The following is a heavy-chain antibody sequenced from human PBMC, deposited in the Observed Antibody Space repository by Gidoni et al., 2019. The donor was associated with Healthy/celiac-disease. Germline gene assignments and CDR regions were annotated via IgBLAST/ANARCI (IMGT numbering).Heavy chain of an antibody. CDR3: ARGQGIDWNGVYYFDY. CDR1: GESFSGYY. V-gene: IGHV4-34*01. CDR2: INHSGST. D-gene: IGHD1-1*01. J-gene: IGHJ4*02. Sequence: QVQLQQWGAGLLKPSETLSLTCAVYGESFSGYYWSWLRQPPGKGLEWIWEINHSGSTNYNPSLKSRVTISVDTSKNQFSLKLSSVTAADTAVYYCARGQGIDWNGVYYFDYWGQGTLVTVSS.